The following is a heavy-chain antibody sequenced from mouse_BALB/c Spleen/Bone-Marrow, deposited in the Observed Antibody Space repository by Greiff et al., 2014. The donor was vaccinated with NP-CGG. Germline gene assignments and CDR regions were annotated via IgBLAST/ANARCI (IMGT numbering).Heavy chain of an antibody. CDR2: IDPANGNT. CDR3: ARYYYGSSYFDY. D-gene: IGHD1-1*01. J-gene: IGHJ2*01. CDR1: GFNIKDTY. V-gene: IGHV14-3*02. Sequence: EVQRVESGAELVKPGASVKLSCTASGFNIKDTYMHWVKQRPEQGLEWIGRIDPANGNTKYDPKFQGKATITADTSSNTAYLQLSSLTSEDTAVYYCARYYYGSSYFDYWGQGTTLTVFS.